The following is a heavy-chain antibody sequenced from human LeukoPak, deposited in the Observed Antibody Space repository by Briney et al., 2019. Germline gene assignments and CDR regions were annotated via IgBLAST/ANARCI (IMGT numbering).Heavy chain of an antibody. CDR2: IYYSGST. J-gene: IGHJ4*02. V-gene: IGHV4-61*01. Sequence: PSETLSLTCTVSGGSVSSGSYYWSWIRQPPGKGLEWIGYIYYSGSTNYNPSHKSRVTISVDTSKNQFSLKLSSVTAADTAVYHCAREAMYSYGNNFDYWGQGTLVTVSS. CDR3: AREAMYSYGNNFDY. D-gene: IGHD5-18*01. CDR1: GGSVSSGSYY.